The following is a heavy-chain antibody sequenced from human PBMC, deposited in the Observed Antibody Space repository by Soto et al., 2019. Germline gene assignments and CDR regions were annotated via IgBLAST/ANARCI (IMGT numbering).Heavy chain of an antibody. CDR2: INPNSGGT. V-gene: IGHV1-2*04. CDR3: AIRLGDDYYIFWSGYRPLDY. J-gene: IGHJ4*02. CDR1: GYTFTGYY. Sequence: GASVKFSCKASGYTFTGYYMHWVRQAPGQGLEWMGWINPNSGGTNYAQKFQGWVTMTRDTSISTAYMELSRLRSDDTAVYYCAIRLGDDYYIFWSGYRPLDYGGRGTRVTVPS. D-gene: IGHD3-3*01.